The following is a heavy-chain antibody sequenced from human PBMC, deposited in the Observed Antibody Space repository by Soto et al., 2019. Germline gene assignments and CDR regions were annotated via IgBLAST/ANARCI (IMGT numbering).Heavy chain of an antibody. CDR2: IYYSGST. CDR3: AHTYYDSSGYSDYGMDV. Sequence: SETLSLTCTVSGGSISSYYWSWIRQPPGKGLEWIGYIYYSGSTNYNPSLKSRVTISVDTSKNQFSLKLSSVTAADTAVYYCAHTYYDSSGYSDYGMDVWGQGT. V-gene: IGHV4-59*08. D-gene: IGHD3-22*01. CDR1: GGSISSYY. J-gene: IGHJ6*02.